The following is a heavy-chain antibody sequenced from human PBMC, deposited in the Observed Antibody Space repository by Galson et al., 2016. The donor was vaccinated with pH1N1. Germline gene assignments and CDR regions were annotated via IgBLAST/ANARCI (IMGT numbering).Heavy chain of an antibody. CDR2: IYSTGGT. Sequence: SLTCSVSGGSMFAYYWTWIRQPPGKGLEWIGYIYSTGGTNYNPSLKSRVAISVNTSNNQFSLNLISVTAADTAVYYRARGGTVTNPMATWGQGTLVTVSS. CDR1: GGSMFAYY. CDR3: ARGGTVTNPMAT. D-gene: IGHD4-17*01. J-gene: IGHJ5*02. V-gene: IGHV4-59*01.